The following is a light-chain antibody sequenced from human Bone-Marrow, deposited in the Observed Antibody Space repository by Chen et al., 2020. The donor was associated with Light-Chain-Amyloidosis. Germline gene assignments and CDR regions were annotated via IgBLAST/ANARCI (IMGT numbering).Light chain of an antibody. CDR2: RNE. V-gene: IGLV1-47*01. Sequence: QSALTQPPSASGTPGQSVTISCSGSRSNIGSNFVSWYHQLPGMAPKLLIYRNERRPSGVPDRFSGSRSGTSASLAISGLRSEDEADYYCASWDDSLSGLLFGGGTKLTVL. CDR1: RSNIGSNF. CDR3: ASWDDSLSGLL. J-gene: IGLJ2*01.